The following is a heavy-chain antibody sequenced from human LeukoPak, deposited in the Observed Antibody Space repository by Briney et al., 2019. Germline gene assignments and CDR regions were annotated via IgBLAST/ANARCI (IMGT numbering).Heavy chain of an antibody. D-gene: IGHD2-21*01. J-gene: IGHJ4*02. CDR1: GFSFSGNA. CDR3: AKDIFRWAFDY. Sequence: PGGSLRLSCAASGFSFSGNAMAWVRQAPGKGLEWVSGFGGSGSDTYYADSVKGRFTISRDNSKNTLYPQMNSLRAEDTAVYYCAKDIFRWAFDYWDQGALVTVSS. V-gene: IGHV3-23*01. CDR2: FGGSGSDT.